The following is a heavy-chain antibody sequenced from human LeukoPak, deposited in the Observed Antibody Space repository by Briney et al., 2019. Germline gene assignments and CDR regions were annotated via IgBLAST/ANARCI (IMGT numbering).Heavy chain of an antibody. J-gene: IGHJ6*02. V-gene: IGHV3-33*08. Sequence: GGSLRLSCAASGFTVSSNYMSWVRQAPGKGLEWVAVIWYDGSNKYYADSVKGRFTTSRDNSKNTLYLQMNSLRAEDTAVYYCAREEYYYDSSGYYYYYGMDVWGQGTTVTVSS. CDR3: AREEYYYDSSGYYYYYGMDV. CDR2: IWYDGSNK. D-gene: IGHD3-22*01. CDR1: GFTVSSNY.